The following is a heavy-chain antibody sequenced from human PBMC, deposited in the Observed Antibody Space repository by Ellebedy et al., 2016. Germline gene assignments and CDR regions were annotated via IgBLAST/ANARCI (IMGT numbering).Heavy chain of an antibody. D-gene: IGHD3-22*01. J-gene: IGHJ4*02. CDR3: AREGYDSSGYYYRD. Sequence: GESLKISCAASGFTFSSYWMSWVRQAPGKGLEWVANIKQDGSEKYYVDSVKGRFTISRDNAKNSLYLQMNSLRAEDTAVYYCAREGYDSSGYYYRDWGQGTLVTVSS. V-gene: IGHV3-7*01. CDR1: GFTFSSYW. CDR2: IKQDGSEK.